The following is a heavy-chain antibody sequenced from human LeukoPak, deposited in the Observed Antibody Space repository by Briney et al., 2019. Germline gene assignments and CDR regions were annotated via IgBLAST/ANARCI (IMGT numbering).Heavy chain of an antibody. CDR2: INPNSGGT. D-gene: IGHD2-2*01. V-gene: IGHV1-2*02. CDR1: GYTFTGYY. Sequence: ASVKVSCKASGYTFTGYYMHWVRQAPGQGLEWMGWINPNSGGTNYAQKFQGRVTMTRDTSISTAYMELSSLRSEDTAVYYCARVVPECAFDIWGQGTMVTVSS. J-gene: IGHJ3*02. CDR3: ARVVPECAFDI.